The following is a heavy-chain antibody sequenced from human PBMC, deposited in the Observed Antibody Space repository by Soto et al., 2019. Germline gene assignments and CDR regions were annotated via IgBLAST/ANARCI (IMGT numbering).Heavy chain of an antibody. CDR1: GGTFSSYT. CDR3: ARDPLIAAAGTGWFDP. Sequence: ASVKVSCKASGGTFSSYTISWVRQAPGQGLEWMGRIIPILGIANYAQKFQGRVTITADKSTSTAYMELSSLRSEDTAVYYCARDPLIAAAGTGWFDPWGQGTLVTV. CDR2: IIPILGIA. D-gene: IGHD6-13*01. V-gene: IGHV1-69*04. J-gene: IGHJ5*02.